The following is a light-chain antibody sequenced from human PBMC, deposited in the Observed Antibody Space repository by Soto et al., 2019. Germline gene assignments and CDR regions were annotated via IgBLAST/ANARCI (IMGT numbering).Light chain of an antibody. V-gene: IGLV2-14*01. Sequence: QSALTQPASVSGSPGQSITISCTGTSSDVGGYNYVSCYQQHPGKAPKLMIYDVSNRPSGVSDRFSGSKSGNTASLTISGLQAEDEADYYCSSYTSRSTHVVVGGGTQLTVL. CDR3: SSYTSRSTHVV. CDR1: SSDVGGYNY. J-gene: IGLJ7*01. CDR2: DVS.